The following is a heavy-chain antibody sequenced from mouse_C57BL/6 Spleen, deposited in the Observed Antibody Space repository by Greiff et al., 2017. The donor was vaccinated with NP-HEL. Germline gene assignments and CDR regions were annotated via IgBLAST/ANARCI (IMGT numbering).Heavy chain of an antibody. Sequence: QVHVKQSGPELVKPGASVKISCKASGYSFTSYYIHWVKQRPGQGLEWIGWIYPGSGNTKYNEKFKGKATITADTSSSTAYMQLSSLTSEDSAVYYCARGYYYGNPYWYFCVWGTGTTVTVSS. V-gene: IGHV1-66*01. D-gene: IGHD2-1*01. CDR3: ARGYYYGNPYWYFCV. CDR2: IYPGSGNT. J-gene: IGHJ1*03. CDR1: GYSFTSYY.